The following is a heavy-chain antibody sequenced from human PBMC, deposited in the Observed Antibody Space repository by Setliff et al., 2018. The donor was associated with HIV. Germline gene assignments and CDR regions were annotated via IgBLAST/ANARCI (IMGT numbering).Heavy chain of an antibody. D-gene: IGHD5-18*01. Sequence: GGSLRLSCAVSGFTFISYGMYLVRQAPGKGLEWVAFIRYDGSYRYYVDSVKGRFTISRDNSKNTMFLQMNSLRVEDTAIYYCAKMHTAMDPDTFDIWGQGTMVTVSS. CDR2: IRYDGSYR. V-gene: IGHV3-30*02. J-gene: IGHJ3*02. CDR1: GFTFISYG. CDR3: AKMHTAMDPDTFDI.